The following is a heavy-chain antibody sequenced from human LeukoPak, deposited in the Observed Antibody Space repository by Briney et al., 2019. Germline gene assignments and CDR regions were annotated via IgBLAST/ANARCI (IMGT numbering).Heavy chain of an antibody. CDR1: GYTFTDYS. CDR3: ARAKGLGDAFDI. Sequence: ASVKVSCKASGYTFTDYSIHWVRQAPGQGLEWMGRINPNSGGTNYAQKFQGRVTMTRDTSISTAYMELSRLRSDDTAVYYCARAKGLGDAFDIWGQGTMVTVSS. J-gene: IGHJ3*02. CDR2: INPNSGGT. V-gene: IGHV1-2*06. D-gene: IGHD3/OR15-3a*01.